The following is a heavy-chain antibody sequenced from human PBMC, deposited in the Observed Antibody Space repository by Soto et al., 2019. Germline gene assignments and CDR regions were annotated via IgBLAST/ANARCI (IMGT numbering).Heavy chain of an antibody. V-gene: IGHV1-3*01. CDR3: ARDPSYYGMDV. J-gene: IGHJ6*02. Sequence: GASVKVSCKASGYTFSNFAMHWVRQAPGQRLEWMGWINAGNCNTKYSQKFQGRVTITRDTSASTAYMELSSLRSEDTAVYYCARDPSYYGMDVWGQGTTVTVSS. CDR1: GYTFSNFA. CDR2: INAGNCNT.